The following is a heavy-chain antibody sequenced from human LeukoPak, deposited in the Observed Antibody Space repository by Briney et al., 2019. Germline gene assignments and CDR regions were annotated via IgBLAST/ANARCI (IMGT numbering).Heavy chain of an antibody. D-gene: IGHD2-21*02. CDR1: GGTFSSYA. J-gene: IGHJ6*02. CDR2: IIPIFGTA. V-gene: IGHV1-69*13. CDR3: ASRPVVVTANVYYYYGMDV. Sequence: SVKVSCKASGGTFSSYAISWVRQAPGQGLEWMGGIIPIFGTANYAQKFQGRVTITADESTSTAYMELSSLRSEDTAVYYCASRPVVVTANVYYYYGMDVWGQGTTVTVSS.